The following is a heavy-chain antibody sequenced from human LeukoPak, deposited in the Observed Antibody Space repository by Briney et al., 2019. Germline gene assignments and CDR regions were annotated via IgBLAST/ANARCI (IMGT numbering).Heavy chain of an antibody. CDR2: MNPNSGNT. D-gene: IGHD5-18*01. V-gene: IGHV1-8*01. J-gene: IGHJ6*02. Sequence: ASVKVSCKASGYTFTSYDINWARQATGQGLEWMGWMNPNSGNTGYAQKFQGRVTMTRNTSISTAYMELSSPRSEDTAVYYCARGDTAMVPYYYYGMDVWGQGTTVTVSS. CDR1: GYTFTSYD. CDR3: ARGDTAMVPYYYYGMDV.